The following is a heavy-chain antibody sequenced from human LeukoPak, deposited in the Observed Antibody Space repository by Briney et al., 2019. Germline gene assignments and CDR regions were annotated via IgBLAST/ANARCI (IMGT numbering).Heavy chain of an antibody. J-gene: IGHJ4*02. CDR1: GVSITSGADC. D-gene: IGHD4-11*01. Sequence: KPSQTLSLTCSVAGVSITSGADCWSWLRQHPGKGLEWIGYISYSGSTYYHPSPNTRLTISVDTTKNQFSLKLGSVTAADTSVYDCARADKATVFDYWGQGILVSVSS. CDR2: ISYSGST. CDR3: ARADKATVFDY. V-gene: IGHV4-31*03.